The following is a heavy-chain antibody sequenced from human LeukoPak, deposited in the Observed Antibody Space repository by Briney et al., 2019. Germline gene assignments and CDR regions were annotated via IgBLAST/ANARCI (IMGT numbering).Heavy chain of an antibody. D-gene: IGHD3-22*01. J-gene: IGHJ3*02. Sequence: ASVKVSCKPSGYTFNTFGITWVRQAPGQGLEWMGWISPYNGNTQYAQKFQGRATLTTDTSSSTAYMELRSLRYDDTAVYYCARDADYYDSSGYPGVDAFDIWGQGTMVTVSS. CDR1: GYTFNTFG. CDR2: ISPYNGNT. CDR3: ARDADYYDSSGYPGVDAFDI. V-gene: IGHV1-18*01.